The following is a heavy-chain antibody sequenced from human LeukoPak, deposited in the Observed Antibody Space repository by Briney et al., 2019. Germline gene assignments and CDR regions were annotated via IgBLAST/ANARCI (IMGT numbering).Heavy chain of an antibody. CDR1: GFTFSSYW. CDR3: ARDFLRGLRTTIDY. J-gene: IGHJ4*02. Sequence: PGGSLRLSCAASGFTFSSYWMSWVRRAPGKGLEWVANIKQDGSEKYYVDSVKGRFTISRDNAKNSLYLQMNSLRAEDTAVYYCARDFLRGLRTTIDYWGQGTLVTVSS. CDR2: IKQDGSEK. V-gene: IGHV3-7*01. D-gene: IGHD1-14*01.